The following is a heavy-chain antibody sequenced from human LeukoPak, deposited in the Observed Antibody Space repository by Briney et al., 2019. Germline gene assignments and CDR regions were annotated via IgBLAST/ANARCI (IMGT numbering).Heavy chain of an antibody. Sequence: GRSLRLSCAASGFTFSSYGMHWVRQAPGKGLEWVAVISYDGGNKYYADSVKGRFTISRDNSKNTLYLQMNSLRAEDTAVYYCANLLRWEPYWGQGTLVTVSS. V-gene: IGHV3-30*18. CDR2: ISYDGGNK. CDR3: ANLLRWEPY. CDR1: GFTFSSYG. D-gene: IGHD4-23*01. J-gene: IGHJ4*02.